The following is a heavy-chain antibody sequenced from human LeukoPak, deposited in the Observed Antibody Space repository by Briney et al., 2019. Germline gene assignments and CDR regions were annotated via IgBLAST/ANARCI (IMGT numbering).Heavy chain of an antibody. D-gene: IGHD3-16*01. CDR1: GFTFRSYA. CDR3: ARLVGVSPLDY. J-gene: IGHJ4*02. CDR2: ISGSPDNT. Sequence: GGSLRLSCVVSGFTFRSYAMYWVRQAPGKGLEWVSEISGSPDNTYYADSVKGRFATSRDDSRNTLYLQMNSLRAEDTAVYYCARLVGVSPLDYWGQGTPVTVSS. V-gene: IGHV3-23*01.